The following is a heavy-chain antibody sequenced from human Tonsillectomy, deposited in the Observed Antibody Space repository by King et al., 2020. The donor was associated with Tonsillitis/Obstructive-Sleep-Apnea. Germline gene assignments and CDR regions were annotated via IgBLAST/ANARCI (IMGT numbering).Heavy chain of an antibody. J-gene: IGHJ3*01. CDR1: GFTFSIYW. D-gene: IGHD6-19*01. CDR3: AKGEWLDA. Sequence: VQLVESGGGLVQPGGSLRLSCAASGFTFSIYWMSWVRQAPGRGLEWLAKIYKDGREKYYVDSVKGRFTISRDNSKNSLYLEMNSLSVEDTAVYYCAKGEWLDAWGQWTVVTVSS. V-gene: IGHV3-7*03. CDR2: IYKDGREK.